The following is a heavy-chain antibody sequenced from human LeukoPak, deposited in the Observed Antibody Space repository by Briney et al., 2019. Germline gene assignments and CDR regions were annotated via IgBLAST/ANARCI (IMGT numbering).Heavy chain of an antibody. Sequence: PGGSLRLSCAASGFTFSGSAMHWVRQASGKGLEWVGRIRSKANSYATAYAASVKGRFTISRDDSKNTAYLHMNSLKTEDTAVYYCTRPTFCGGDCYGIFDYWGQGTLVTVSS. CDR1: GFTFSGSA. J-gene: IGHJ4*02. D-gene: IGHD2-21*02. CDR3: TRPTFCGGDCYGIFDY. CDR2: IRSKANSYAT. V-gene: IGHV3-73*01.